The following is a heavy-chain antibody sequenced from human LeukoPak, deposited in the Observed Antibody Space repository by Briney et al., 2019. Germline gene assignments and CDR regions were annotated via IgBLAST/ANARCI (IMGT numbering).Heavy chain of an antibody. Sequence: GGSLRLSCAASGFTFSSYSMNWVRQAPGKGLEWVSSISSSSSYIYYADSVKGRFTISRDNAKNSLYLQMNSLRAEDTAVYYCARGTQYYYDSSGAPTPHDYWGQGTLVTVSS. V-gene: IGHV3-21*01. J-gene: IGHJ4*02. CDR1: GFTFSSYS. CDR2: ISSSSSYI. D-gene: IGHD3-22*01. CDR3: ARGTQYYYDSSGAPTPHDY.